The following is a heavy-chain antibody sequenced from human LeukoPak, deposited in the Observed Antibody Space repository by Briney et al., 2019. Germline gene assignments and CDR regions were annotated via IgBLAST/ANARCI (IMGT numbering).Heavy chain of an antibody. CDR1: GFTFSSYA. CDR3: ARERTGTLGY. CDR2: ISYDGSNK. J-gene: IGHJ4*02. Sequence: GGSLRLSCAASGFTFSSYAMHWVRQAPGKGLEWVAVISYDGSNKYYADSVKGRFTISRDNSKNTLYLQMNSLRAEDTAVYYCARERTGTLGYWGQGTLVTVSS. V-gene: IGHV3-30*04. D-gene: IGHD1-1*01.